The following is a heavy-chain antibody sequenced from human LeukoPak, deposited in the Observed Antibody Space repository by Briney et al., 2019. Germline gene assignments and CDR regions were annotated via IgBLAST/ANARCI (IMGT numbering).Heavy chain of an antibody. D-gene: IGHD3-22*01. CDR2: IGSSDGRT. CDR1: GFTFSTYA. V-gene: IGHV3-23*01. Sequence: EAGGSLRLSCAASGFTFSTYAMSWVSPAPGKGLEWGSLIGSSDGRTRYADSVKGRFTISRDNSKNTLYLEMNSLRAEDTAVYYCAKDSSSYDWGYMDVWGKGTTVTISS. CDR3: AKDSSSYDWGYMDV. J-gene: IGHJ6*03.